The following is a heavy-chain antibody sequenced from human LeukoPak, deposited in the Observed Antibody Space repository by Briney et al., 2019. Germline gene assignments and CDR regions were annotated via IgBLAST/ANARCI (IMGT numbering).Heavy chain of an antibody. V-gene: IGHV1-2*02. CDR1: GYTFTGHY. CDR3: ASGIAVAALDY. J-gene: IGHJ4*01. CDR2: INPNSGGT. Sequence: ASVKASCKASGYTFTGHYMHWVRQAPGQGLEWMGWINPNSGGTNYAQKFQGRVTMTRDTSISTAYMELNSLRSDDTAVYSCASGIAVAALDYWGHGTLVTVSS. D-gene: IGHD6-19*01.